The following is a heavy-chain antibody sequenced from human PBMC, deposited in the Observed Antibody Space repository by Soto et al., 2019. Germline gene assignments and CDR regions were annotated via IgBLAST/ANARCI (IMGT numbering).Heavy chain of an antibody. CDR1: GGSISSSSYY. V-gene: IGHV4-39*01. J-gene: IGHJ3*02. Sequence: QLQLQESGPGLVKPSETLSLTCTVSGGSISSSSYYWGWIRQPPGKGLEWIGSIYYSESTYYNPSLKRRVTKSVDRSKNQYSLKLSSVTAADSAVYYCSTYCSSTSCYEGAFDIWGQGTMVTVSS. CDR3: STYCSSTSCYEGAFDI. D-gene: IGHD2-2*01. CDR2: IYYSEST.